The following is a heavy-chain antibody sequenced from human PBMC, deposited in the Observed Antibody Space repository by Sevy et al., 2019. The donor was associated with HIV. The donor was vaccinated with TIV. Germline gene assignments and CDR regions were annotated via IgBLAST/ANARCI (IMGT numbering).Heavy chain of an antibody. CDR1: GFTFSNYE. CDR2: ITSSGSTI. Sequence: GGALRLSCIASGFTFSNYEMNWVRQAPGKGLEWVSYITSSGSTISYADSVKGRFTITRDNGKNSLYRQINSLRAEDTAVYYCARATYYYDTAGPYFFDFWGQGTLVTVSS. D-gene: IGHD3-22*01. CDR3: ARATYYYDTAGPYFFDF. J-gene: IGHJ4*02. V-gene: IGHV3-48*03.